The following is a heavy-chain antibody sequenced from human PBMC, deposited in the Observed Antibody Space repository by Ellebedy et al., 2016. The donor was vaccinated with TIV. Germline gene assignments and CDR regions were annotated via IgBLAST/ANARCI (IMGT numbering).Heavy chain of an antibody. CDR2: VSSDGGTK. CDR3: AKEDHSRGYGAYYDY. V-gene: IGHV3-30*18. Sequence: GESLKISCTASGFTFSTFGMHWVRQVPGKGLEWVAVVSSDGGTKYYVDSVKGRFTISRDNSENTLSLQMSGLRAEDTAVYFCAKEDHSRGYGAYYDYWGQGTLVTVSS. D-gene: IGHD3-22*01. J-gene: IGHJ4*02. CDR1: GFTFSTFG.